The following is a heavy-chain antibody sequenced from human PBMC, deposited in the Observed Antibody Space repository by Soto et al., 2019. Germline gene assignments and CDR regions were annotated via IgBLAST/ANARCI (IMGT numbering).Heavy chain of an antibody. CDR3: ARVEGGGSGSLLTNWFDH. D-gene: IGHD3-10*01. V-gene: IGHV1-46*03. CDR1: GYTFTSYY. Sequence: QVQLVQSGAEVKKPGASVKVSCKASGYTFTSYYMHWVRQAPGQGLEWMGIINPSGGSTRYAQKCQGRVQMTRDTSTSTGYMELSSLRSEGTAVYYCARVEGGGSGSLLTNWFDHWGQGTLVTVSS. J-gene: IGHJ5*02. CDR2: INPSGGST.